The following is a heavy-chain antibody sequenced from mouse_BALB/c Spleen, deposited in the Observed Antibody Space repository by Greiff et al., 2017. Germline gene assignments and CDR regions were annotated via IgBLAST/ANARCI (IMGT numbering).Heavy chain of an antibody. V-gene: IGHV1S26*01. J-gene: IGHJ2*01. CDR3: ANVLDPDY. Sequence: QVQLQQSGAELVKPGASVKLSCKASGYTFTSYTMHWVKQRPGQGLEWIGYINPSSGYTNYNQKFKDKATLTADKSSSTAYMQLSSLTSEDSAVYYCANVLDPDYWGQGTTLTVSS. D-gene: IGHD1-1*01. CDR2: INPSSGYT. CDR1: GYTFTSYT.